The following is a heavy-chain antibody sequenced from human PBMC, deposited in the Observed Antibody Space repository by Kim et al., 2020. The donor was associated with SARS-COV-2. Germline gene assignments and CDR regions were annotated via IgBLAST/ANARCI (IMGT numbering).Heavy chain of an antibody. Sequence: GGSLRLSCAASGFTFSSYTMNWVRQAPGKGLEWVSYVNSVSSTRYYADSVKGRFTISRDNAKNSLYLQMNSLGDEDTAVYYCAREKYNSVWGQGTLVTVSS. D-gene: IGHD6-19*01. CDR1: GFTFSSYT. CDR3: AREKYNSV. CDR2: VNSVSSTR. J-gene: IGHJ4*02. V-gene: IGHV3-48*02.